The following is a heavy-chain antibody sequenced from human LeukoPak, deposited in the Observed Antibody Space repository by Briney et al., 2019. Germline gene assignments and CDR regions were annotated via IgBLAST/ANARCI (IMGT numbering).Heavy chain of an antibody. CDR1: GGSISSYY. CDR2: IYYSGST. D-gene: IGHD6-19*01. CDR3: ARHARVQWLPNNWFDP. J-gene: IGHJ5*02. Sequence: SETLSLTCTVSGGSISSYYWSWIRQPPGKGLEWIGYIYYSGSTNYNPSLKSRVTISVDTSKNQFSLKVSSVTAADTAVYYCARHARVQWLPNNWFDPWGQGTLVTVSS. V-gene: IGHV4-59*08.